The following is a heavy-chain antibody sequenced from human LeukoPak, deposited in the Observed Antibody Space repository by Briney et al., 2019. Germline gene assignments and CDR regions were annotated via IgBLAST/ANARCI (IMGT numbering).Heavy chain of an antibody. D-gene: IGHD1-1*01. CDR3: ARAGRTGIRLGWFDP. J-gene: IGHJ5*02. CDR2: SNTNSGGT. V-gene: IGHV1-2*06. CDR1: GYTFTSYY. Sequence: ASVKVSCKASGYTFTSYYMHWVRQAHGQGVEWRGRSNTNSGGTNYAQKFQGRVTITRDTSIRTDYMEVRRLRSDDTAVYYCARAGRTGIRLGWFDPWGQGTLVTVSS.